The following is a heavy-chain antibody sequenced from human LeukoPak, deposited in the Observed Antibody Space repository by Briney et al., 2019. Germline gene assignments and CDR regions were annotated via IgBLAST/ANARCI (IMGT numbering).Heavy chain of an antibody. J-gene: IGHJ2*01. CDR2: ITNSGGTT. CDR3: AKVGIRISLIVVVFTTADDWYFDL. D-gene: IGHD3-22*01. V-gene: IGHV3-23*01. Sequence: GGSLRLSCAASGFTLSSYAMSWVRQAPGKGLEWVSAITNSGGTTYYADSVKGRFTISRDNSKNTLYLQMNSLRAEDTAVYYCAKVGIRISLIVVVFTTADDWYFDLWGRGTLVTVSS. CDR1: GFTLSSYA.